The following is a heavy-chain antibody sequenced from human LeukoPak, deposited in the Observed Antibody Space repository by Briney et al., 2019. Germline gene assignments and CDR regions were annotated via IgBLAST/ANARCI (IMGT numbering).Heavy chain of an antibody. J-gene: IGHJ4*02. V-gene: IGHV4-59*08. D-gene: IGHD6-19*01. Sequence: SQTLSLTCTVSGGSISSYYWSWIRQPPGKGLEWIGYIYYSGSTNYNPSLKSRVTISVDTSKNQFSLKLSSVTAADTAVYYCARLEQWLEGYYFDYWGQGTLVTVSS. CDR3: ARLEQWLEGYYFDY. CDR1: GGSISSYY. CDR2: IYYSGST.